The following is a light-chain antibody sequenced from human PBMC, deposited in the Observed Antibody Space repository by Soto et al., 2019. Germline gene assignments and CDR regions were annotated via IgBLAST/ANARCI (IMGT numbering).Light chain of an antibody. J-gene: IGKJ5*01. CDR2: GAS. V-gene: IGKV3-20*01. CDR3: QQYGSSPSIT. Sequence: DIVMTQSPATLSVAPVERATLSFRASQSVSSSYLAWYQQKPGQAPRLLIYGASSRATGIPDRFSGSGSGTDFTLTISRLEPEDFAVYYCQQYGSSPSITFGQGTRLEIK. CDR1: QSVSSSY.